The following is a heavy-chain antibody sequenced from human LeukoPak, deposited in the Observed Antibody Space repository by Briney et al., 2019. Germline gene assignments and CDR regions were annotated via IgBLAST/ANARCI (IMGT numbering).Heavy chain of an antibody. J-gene: IGHJ4*02. CDR2: IKQDGSEK. CDR1: GFIFNHAW. V-gene: IGHV3-7*01. Sequence: GGSLRLSCAASGFIFNHAWMSWVRQAPGKGLEWVANIKQDGSEKYYADSVKGRFTISRDNAKTSLYLQMNSLRGEDTAVYYCARWPIYWGQGTLVTVSS. CDR3: ARWPIY.